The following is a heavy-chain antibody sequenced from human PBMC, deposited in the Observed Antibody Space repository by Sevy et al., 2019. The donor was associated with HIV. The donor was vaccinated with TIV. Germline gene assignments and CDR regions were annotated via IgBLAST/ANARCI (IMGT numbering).Heavy chain of an antibody. CDR2: IYPSDSDT. D-gene: IGHD5-12*01. Sequence: GESLKISCKGFGNNFNSYWIGWVRQMPGKGLELMGFIYPSDSDTRYSPPFQGQVTISADKSISTAYLQWSSLKASDTGIDYCARSGYSGYGFDYWGQGTLVTVSS. V-gene: IGHV5-51*01. CDR1: GNNFNSYW. CDR3: ARSGYSGYGFDY. J-gene: IGHJ4*02.